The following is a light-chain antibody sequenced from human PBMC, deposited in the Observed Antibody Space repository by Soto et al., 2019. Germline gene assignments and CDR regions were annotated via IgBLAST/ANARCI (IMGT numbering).Light chain of an antibody. CDR2: EGS. CDR1: SSDLGSYNL. V-gene: IGLV2-23*01. Sequence: QSVLTQPASVSGSPGQSITLSCTGTSSDLGSYNLVSWYQQHPGKAPKLMIYEGSKRPSGVSYRFSGSKSGNTASLTISGLQTEDEADYYCCSYSGTNNYVFGTGTKLTVL. CDR3: CSYSGTNNYV. J-gene: IGLJ1*01.